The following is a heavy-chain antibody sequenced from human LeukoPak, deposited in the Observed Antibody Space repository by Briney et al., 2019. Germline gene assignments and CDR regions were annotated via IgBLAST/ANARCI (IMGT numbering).Heavy chain of an antibody. CDR3: AKGYSSSWSDDAFDI. D-gene: IGHD6-13*01. J-gene: IGHJ3*02. CDR2: ISGSGDST. Sequence: GGSLRLSCAATGFTFSSYAMSWVRQAPGKGLEWVSAISGSGDSTYYADSVKGRFTISRDNSKNTLYLQMNSLRAEDTAVYYCAKGYSSSWSDDAFDIWGQGTMVTVSS. CDR1: GFTFSSYA. V-gene: IGHV3-23*01.